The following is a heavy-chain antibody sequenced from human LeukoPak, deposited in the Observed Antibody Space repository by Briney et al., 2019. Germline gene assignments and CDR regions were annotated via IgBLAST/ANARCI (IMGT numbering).Heavy chain of an antibody. Sequence: QPGGSLRLSCAASGFTFSSYAMSWVRQAPGKGLEWVSAISGSGGSTYYADSVKGRFTISRDNSKNTLYLQMNSLRAEDTAVYYCARGNYLDSSAYYEEFDYWGRGTLVTVSS. V-gene: IGHV3-23*01. CDR3: ARGNYLDSSAYYEEFDY. J-gene: IGHJ4*02. D-gene: IGHD3-22*01. CDR2: ISGSGGST. CDR1: GFTFSSYA.